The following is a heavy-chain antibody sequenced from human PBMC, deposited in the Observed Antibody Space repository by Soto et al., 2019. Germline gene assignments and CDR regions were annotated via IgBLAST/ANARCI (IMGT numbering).Heavy chain of an antibody. V-gene: IGHV3-48*04. CDR3: AREWATSDHYYYSMDV. Sequence: PGGSLRLSCAASGFTFSSYSMNWVRQAPGKGLEWVSFISSSSSTIYYADSVKGRFTISRDNAKNSLYLQMNSLRAEDTAVYYCAREWATSDHYYYSMDVWGQGTTVTVSS. CDR2: ISSSSSTI. D-gene: IGHD1-26*01. CDR1: GFTFSSYS. J-gene: IGHJ6*02.